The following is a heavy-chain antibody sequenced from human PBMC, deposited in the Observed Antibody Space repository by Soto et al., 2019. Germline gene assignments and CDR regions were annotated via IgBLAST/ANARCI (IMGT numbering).Heavy chain of an antibody. V-gene: IGHV4-31*03. CDR3: ARGGEYYDFWSGSPRYYYYYGMDV. CDR2: IYYSGST. Sequence: QVQLQESGPGLVKPSQTLSLTCTVSGGSISSGGYYWSWIRQHPGKGLEWIGYIYYSGSTYYNPSLKRRVTISVDTSKNQFSLKLSSVTAADTAVYYCARGGEYYDFWSGSPRYYYYYGMDVWGQGTTVTVSS. D-gene: IGHD3-3*01. CDR1: GGSISSGGYY. J-gene: IGHJ6*02.